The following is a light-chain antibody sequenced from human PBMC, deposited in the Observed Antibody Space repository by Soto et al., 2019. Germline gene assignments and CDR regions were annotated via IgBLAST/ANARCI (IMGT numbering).Light chain of an antibody. CDR2: EVS. Sequence: QSALTQPPSASGSPGQSVTISCTATSSDVGGYNYVSWYQLHPGKAPTLIIYEVSKRPSGVPDHFSGSKSGNTASLTVSGLQADDEADYYCSSFGGSNHVVFGGGTQLTVL. V-gene: IGLV2-8*01. J-gene: IGLJ2*01. CDR3: SSFGGSNHVV. CDR1: SSDVGGYNY.